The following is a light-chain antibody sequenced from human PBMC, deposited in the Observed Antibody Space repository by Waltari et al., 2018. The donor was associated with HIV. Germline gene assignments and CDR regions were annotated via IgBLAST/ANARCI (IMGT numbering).Light chain of an antibody. V-gene: IGLV7-46*01. Sequence: QAVVTQEPSLTVSPGGTIPLTSGSGTRAVTSGHFPYWFQQKPGQAPRSLIYQTANTSSWTPGRFSGSRLGGKAALTLSGAQPEDEADYYCLLFYNAARVFGGGTKLTVL. CDR2: QTA. CDR3: LLFYNAARV. CDR1: TRAVTSGHF. J-gene: IGLJ3*02.